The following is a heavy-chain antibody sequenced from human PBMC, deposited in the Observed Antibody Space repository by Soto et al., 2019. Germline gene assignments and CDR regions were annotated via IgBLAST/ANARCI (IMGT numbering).Heavy chain of an antibody. V-gene: IGHV4-31*03. CDR2: IYYSGST. D-gene: IGHD3-10*01. Sequence: QVQLQESGPGLVKPSQTLSLTCTVSGGSISSGGYYWSWIRQHPGKGLEWIGYIYYSGSTCYNPSLKSRVTISVETSKNQFSPKLSSVTAADTAVYYCARDLRVEDFGASDAFDIWGQGTMVTVSS. CDR1: GGSISSGGYY. CDR3: ARDLRVEDFGASDAFDI. J-gene: IGHJ3*02.